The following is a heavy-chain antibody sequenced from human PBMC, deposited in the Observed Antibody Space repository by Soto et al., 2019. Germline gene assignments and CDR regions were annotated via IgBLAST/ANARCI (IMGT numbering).Heavy chain of an antibody. CDR3: ARVGYDILTGYHPRYSY. J-gene: IGHJ4*02. D-gene: IGHD3-9*01. CDR2: ISAYNGNT. V-gene: IGHV1-18*01. CDR1: GYTFTSYG. Sequence: ASVKVSCKASGYTFTSYGISWVRQAPGQGLEWMGWISAYNGNTNYAQKLQGRVTMTTDTSTSTAYMELRSLRSDDTAVYYCARVGYDILTGYHPRYSYWGQGTLVTVSS.